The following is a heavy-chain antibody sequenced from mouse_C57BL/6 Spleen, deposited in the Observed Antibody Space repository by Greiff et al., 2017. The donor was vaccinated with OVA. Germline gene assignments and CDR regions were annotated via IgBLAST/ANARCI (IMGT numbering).Heavy chain of an antibody. CDR2: IYPGDGDT. CDR3: ASSYYYGSSSWFAY. D-gene: IGHD1-1*01. CDR1: GYAFSSSW. Sequence: LQESGPELVKPGASVKISCKASGYAFSSSWMNWVKQRPGKGLEWIGRIYPGDGDTNYNGKFKGKATLTADKSSSTAYMQLSSLTSEDSAVYFCASSYYYGSSSWFAYWGQGTLVTVSA. J-gene: IGHJ3*01. V-gene: IGHV1-82*01.